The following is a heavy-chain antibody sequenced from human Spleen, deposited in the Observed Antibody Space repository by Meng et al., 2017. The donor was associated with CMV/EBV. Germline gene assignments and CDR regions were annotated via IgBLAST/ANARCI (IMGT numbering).Heavy chain of an antibody. Sequence: ASVKVSCKASGYTFTNYDINWVRQASGQGLEWMGWMIPNSGKTGYAQKFQGRVSMTRNTSISTAYMELSSLTSEDTAVYYCARGGRGHRRFLGPNNDYWGQGTLVTVSS. CDR1: GYTFTNYD. CDR2: MIPNSGKT. CDR3: ARGGRGHRRFLGPNNDY. J-gene: IGHJ4*02. V-gene: IGHV1-8*01. D-gene: IGHD3-3*01.